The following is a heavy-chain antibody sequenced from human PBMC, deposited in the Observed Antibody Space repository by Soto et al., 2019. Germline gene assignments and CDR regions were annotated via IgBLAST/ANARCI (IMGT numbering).Heavy chain of an antibody. CDR2: IHYSGNT. D-gene: IGHD2-21*02. J-gene: IGHJ5*02. CDR1: GGSISSGDYH. V-gene: IGHV4-30-4*01. CDR3: AREGTDNWFDP. Sequence: QVQLQESGPGLVKPSQTLSLTCTVSGGSISSGDYHWSWIRQSPGKGLEWIGYIHYSGNTYYNPSLKIRVPISVDTSKIQFSLKLSSVTAADTAVYYCAREGTDNWFDPWGQGTLVTVSS.